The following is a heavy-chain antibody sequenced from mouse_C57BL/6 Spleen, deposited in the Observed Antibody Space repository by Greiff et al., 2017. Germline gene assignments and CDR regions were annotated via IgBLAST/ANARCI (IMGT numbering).Heavy chain of an antibody. D-gene: IGHD1-1*01. Sequence: VKVVESGAELARPGASVKLSCKASGYTFTSYGISWVKQRTGQGLEWIGEIYPRSGNTYYNEKFKGKATLTADKSSSTAYMELRSLTSEDSAVYFCARGPYYGSSYDYAMDYWGQGTSVTVSS. CDR1: GYTFTSYG. J-gene: IGHJ4*01. CDR3: ARGPYYGSSYDYAMDY. V-gene: IGHV1-81*01. CDR2: IYPRSGNT.